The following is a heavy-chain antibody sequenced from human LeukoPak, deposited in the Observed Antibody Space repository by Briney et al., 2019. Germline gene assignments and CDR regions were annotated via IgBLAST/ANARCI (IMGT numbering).Heavy chain of an antibody. CDR2: ISGSGGST. V-gene: IGHV3-23*01. CDR1: GFTFSSYA. D-gene: IGHD1-26*01. Sequence: GGSLRLSCAGSGFTFSSYAMSWVRQAPGKGLGWVSAISGSGGSTYYADSVKGRFTISRDNSKNTLYLQMNSLRAEDTAVYYCAKGQAWELLLAFDIWGQGTMVTVSS. CDR3: AKGQAWELLLAFDI. J-gene: IGHJ3*02.